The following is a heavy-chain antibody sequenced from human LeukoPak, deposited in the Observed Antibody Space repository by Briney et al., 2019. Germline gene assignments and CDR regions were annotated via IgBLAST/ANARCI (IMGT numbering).Heavy chain of an antibody. CDR3: ANLEVGADY. CDR2: IRSSDYRT. V-gene: IGHV3-23*01. D-gene: IGHD1-26*01. J-gene: IGHJ4*02. CDR1: GFIFSSYD. Sequence: PGGSLRLSCAASGFIFSSYDMSWVRQAPGKGLEWVSGIRSSDYRTNYTDSVKGRFTISRDNSKNTLYLQMNSLRAEDTAVYYCANLEVGADYWGQGTPVTVSS.